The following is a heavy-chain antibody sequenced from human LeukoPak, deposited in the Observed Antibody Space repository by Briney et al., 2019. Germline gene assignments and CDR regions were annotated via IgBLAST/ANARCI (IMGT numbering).Heavy chain of an antibody. V-gene: IGHV3-7*04. CDR2: IEQDGSEK. Sequence: GGSLRLSCAASGFXFSSYWISCVRQAPGKGLEGVADIEQDGSEKYYVDSVKGRFTISRDNAKNSLYLQMNSVRAEDTAVYSCARERDYYDSSGYSDAFDIWGQGTMVTVSS. D-gene: IGHD3-22*01. CDR3: ARERDYYDSSGYSDAFDI. CDR1: GFXFSSYW. J-gene: IGHJ3*02.